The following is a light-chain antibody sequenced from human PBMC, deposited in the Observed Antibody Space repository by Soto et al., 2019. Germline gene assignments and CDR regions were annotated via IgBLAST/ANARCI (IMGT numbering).Light chain of an antibody. Sequence: EIVMTQSPATLSVSPGERATLSCRASQSVSSNLAWYQQKPGQAPRLLVYGASFRATGIPDRFSGSGSGTDFTLTISRLEPEDFAVYYCQQYGGSPFTFGQGTRLEIK. CDR2: GAS. J-gene: IGKJ2*01. CDR3: QQYGGSPFT. CDR1: QSVSSN. V-gene: IGKV3-20*01.